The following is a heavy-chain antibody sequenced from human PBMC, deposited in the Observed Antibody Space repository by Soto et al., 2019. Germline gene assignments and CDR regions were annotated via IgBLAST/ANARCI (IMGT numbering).Heavy chain of an antibody. CDR1: GFTFSIHG. D-gene: IGHD3-10*01. CDR2: ISYDGSNK. Sequence: GGSLRLSCAASGFTFSIHGMHWVRQAPGKGLEWVAAISYDGSNKYYTDSVKGRFTISRDYSKNTLYLQMNSLRTEDTAVYYCARDDEGGSYCDLGYWGQGTLVTVSS. J-gene: IGHJ4*02. CDR3: ARDDEGGSYCDLGY. V-gene: IGHV3-30*03.